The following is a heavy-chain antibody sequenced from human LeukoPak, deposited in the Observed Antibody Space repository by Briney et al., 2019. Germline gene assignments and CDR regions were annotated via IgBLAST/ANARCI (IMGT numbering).Heavy chain of an antibody. J-gene: IGHJ3*02. V-gene: IGHV1-18*01. CDR2: ISAYNGNT. D-gene: IGHD2-15*01. CDR1: GYTFTSYG. Sequence: ASVKVSCKASGYTFTSYGISWVRQAPGQGLEWMGWISAYNGNTNYAQKLQGRVTMTTDTSTSTAYMELRSLRSDDTAVYYCARARGSYCSGGSCYEVSDAFDIWGQGTMVTVSS. CDR3: ARARGSYCSGGSCYEVSDAFDI.